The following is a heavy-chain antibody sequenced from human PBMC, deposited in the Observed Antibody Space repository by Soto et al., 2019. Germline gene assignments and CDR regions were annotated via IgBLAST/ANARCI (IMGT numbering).Heavy chain of an antibody. CDR1: GFTFSIYA. CDR3: AKDRGPRRQWLIGPFDY. CDR2: ISYDGTKT. Sequence: QVQLVESGGGVVQPGRSLRVSCAASGFTFSIYAMHWVRQAPGTGLEWVAVISYDGTKTYYAESVKGRFTISRDKSKNTVYLQMNSLRYEDTAVYYCAKDRGPRRQWLIGPFDYWGQGTLVTVSP. J-gene: IGHJ4*02. V-gene: IGHV3-30*18. D-gene: IGHD6-19*01.